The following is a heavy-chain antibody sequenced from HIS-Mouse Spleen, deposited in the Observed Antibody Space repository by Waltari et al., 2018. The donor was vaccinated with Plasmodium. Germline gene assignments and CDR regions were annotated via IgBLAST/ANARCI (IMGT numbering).Heavy chain of an antibody. Sequence: QVQLVESGGGVFQPGRSLRLSCAASGFTFSSYAMHGVRQAPGKGLEWVVVISYDGSNKYYADSVKGRFTISRDNSKNTLYLQMNSLRAEDTAVYYCAREDGGGIVATITRVADWFDPWGQGTLVTVSS. J-gene: IGHJ5*02. CDR2: ISYDGSNK. CDR3: AREDGGGIVATITRVADWFDP. D-gene: IGHD5-12*01. V-gene: IGHV3-30-3*01. CDR1: GFTFSSYA.